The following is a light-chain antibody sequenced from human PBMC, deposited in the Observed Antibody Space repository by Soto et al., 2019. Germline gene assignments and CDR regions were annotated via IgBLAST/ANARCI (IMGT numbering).Light chain of an antibody. CDR1: TGVLTTGHY. CDR2: DTA. V-gene: IGLV7-46*01. CDR3: LLSDGGNCV. Sequence: QAVVTQEPSVIVSPGATVTLTCGSSTGVLTTGHYPCWFQQKPGQAPRALVYDTANIFSWSPDLFSGSLLGGKAALTLSGAQPEDEPEYYCLLSDGGNCVFGTGTK. J-gene: IGLJ1*01.